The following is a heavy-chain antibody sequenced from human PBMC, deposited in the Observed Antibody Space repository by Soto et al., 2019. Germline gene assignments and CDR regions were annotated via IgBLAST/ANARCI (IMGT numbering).Heavy chain of an antibody. D-gene: IGHD6-6*01. CDR3: ARRARPDFYYMDV. Sequence: EVQLAESGGGLAQPGGSLRLSCAASGFTLSGYAMDWVRQAPGKGLEYVSGISSNGVGTYYANSVKGRFTISRDNSKNTVYRQMGSLRPEDMAMYYCARRARPDFYYMDVWGKGTTVTVSS. J-gene: IGHJ6*03. CDR1: GFTLSGYA. V-gene: IGHV3-64*01. CDR2: ISSNGVGT.